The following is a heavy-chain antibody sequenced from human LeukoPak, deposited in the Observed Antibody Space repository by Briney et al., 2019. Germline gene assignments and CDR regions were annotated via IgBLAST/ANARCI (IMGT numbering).Heavy chain of an antibody. D-gene: IGHD3-10*01. CDR3: ARLLLFYGSGKFRWFDP. V-gene: IGHV4-34*01. J-gene: IGHJ5*02. Sequence: SETLSLTCAVYGGSFSGYYWSWIRQPPGKGLEWIGEINHSGSTNYNPSLKSRVTISVDTSKNQFSLKLSSVTAADTAVYYCARLLLFYGSGKFRWFDPWGQGTLVTVSS. CDR2: INHSGST. CDR1: GGSFSGYY.